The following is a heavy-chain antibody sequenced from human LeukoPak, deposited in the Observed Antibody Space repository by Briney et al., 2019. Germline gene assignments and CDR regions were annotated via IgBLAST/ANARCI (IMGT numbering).Heavy chain of an antibody. J-gene: IGHJ4*02. V-gene: IGHV1-69*04. CDR2: IIPSLDVA. D-gene: IGHD2-15*01. Sequence: SVKVSCKASGDTFIPYTFSWVRQAPGQGLEWIGRIIPSLDVANYAHKFQGRVTLSVDRDTATTYMEVTSLRSEDTAIYYCARDHCSPGTCLGGHWGQGTLVTVSS. CDR3: ARDHCSPGTCLGGH. CDR1: GDTFIPYT.